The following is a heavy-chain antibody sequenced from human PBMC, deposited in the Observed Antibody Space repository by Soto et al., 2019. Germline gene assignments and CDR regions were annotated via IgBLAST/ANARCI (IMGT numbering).Heavy chain of an antibody. CDR1: GGSIIPYY. CDR3: ARLGGYYQALDS. V-gene: IGHV4-59*08. Sequence: SETLSLTCTVSGGSIIPYYWSWILQPPGKGLEWIGYIYYTGTTNYYPSLKSRVTMSVDTSKNQFSLKLSSVTAADTAVYYCARLGGYYQALDSWGPGTLVTVSP. J-gene: IGHJ4*02. CDR2: IYYTGTT. D-gene: IGHD3-22*01.